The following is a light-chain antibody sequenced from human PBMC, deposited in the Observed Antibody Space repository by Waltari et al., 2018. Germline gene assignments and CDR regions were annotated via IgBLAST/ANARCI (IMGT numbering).Light chain of an antibody. V-gene: IGLV2-11*01. CDR3: CSYAGSGWV. Sequence: QSALTQPRSVSGSPGQSVTISCTGTSSDVGGYTYVSWYQQHPGKAPKLMIYDVSKRPSGVPDRFSGSKSGNTASLTISGLQAEDEADYYCCSYAGSGWVFGGGTKLTVL. CDR2: DVS. J-gene: IGLJ3*02. CDR1: SSDVGGYTY.